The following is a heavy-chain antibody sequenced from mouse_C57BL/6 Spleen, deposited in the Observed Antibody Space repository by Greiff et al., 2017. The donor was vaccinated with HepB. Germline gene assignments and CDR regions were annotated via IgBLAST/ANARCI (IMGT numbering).Heavy chain of an antibody. CDR3: ARDAGVVARGAMDY. Sequence: EVMLVESGGGLVQSGRSLRLSCATSGFTFSDFYMEWVRQAPGKGLEWIAASRNKANDYTTEYSASVKGRFIVSRDTSQSILYLQMNALRAEDTAIYYSARDAGVVARGAMDYWGQGTSVTVSS. CDR1: GFTFSDFY. V-gene: IGHV7-1*01. D-gene: IGHD1-1*01. CDR2: SRNKANDYTT. J-gene: IGHJ4*01.